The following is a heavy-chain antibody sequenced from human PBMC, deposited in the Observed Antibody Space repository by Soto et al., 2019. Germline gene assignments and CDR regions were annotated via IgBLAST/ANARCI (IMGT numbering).Heavy chain of an antibody. D-gene: IGHD6-19*01. CDR3: ARDMRSGWYLEYFQH. V-gene: IGHV1-18*01. CDR2: ISAYNGNT. J-gene: IGHJ1*01. Sequence: ASVKVSCKASGYTFTSYGISWVRQAPGQGLEWMGWISAYNGNTNYAQKLQGRVTMTTDTSTSTAYMELRSLRSDDTAVYYCARDMRSGWYLEYFQHWGQGTLVTVSS. CDR1: GYTFTSYG.